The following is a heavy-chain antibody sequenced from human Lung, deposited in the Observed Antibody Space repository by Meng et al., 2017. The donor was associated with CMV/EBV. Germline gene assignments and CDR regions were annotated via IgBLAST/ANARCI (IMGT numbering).Heavy chain of an antibody. V-gene: IGHV4-39*07. J-gene: IGHJ4*02. CDR2: IDYRGVT. D-gene: IGHD2-2*01. Sequence: SXTLSLXCTVSGGSISSSSQYWAWIRQAPGKGLEWIGNIDYRGVTYYSPSLKSRVTISVDMSKNQFSQKLSSVTAADTAIDYCVRDVYQLLLYRFFYYWGQGXLVTVSS. CDR3: VRDVYQLLLYRFFYY. CDR1: GGSISSSSQY.